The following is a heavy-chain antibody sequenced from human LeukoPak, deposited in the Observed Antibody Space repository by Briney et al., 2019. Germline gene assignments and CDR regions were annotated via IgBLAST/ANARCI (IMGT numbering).Heavy chain of an antibody. CDR3: ARDGIAVAGTGIYYYYGMDV. Sequence: GGSLRLSCAASGFSFSSYWMSWVRQAPGKGLEWVANIKQDGSEKYYVDSVKGRFTISRDNAKNSLYLQMNSLRAEDTAVYYCARDGIAVAGTGIYYYYGMDVWGQGTTVTVSS. CDR1: GFSFSSYW. J-gene: IGHJ6*02. CDR2: IKQDGSEK. D-gene: IGHD6-19*01. V-gene: IGHV3-7*01.